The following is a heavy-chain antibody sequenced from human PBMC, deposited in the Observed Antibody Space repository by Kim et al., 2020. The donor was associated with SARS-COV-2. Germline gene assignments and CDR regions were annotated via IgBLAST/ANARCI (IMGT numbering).Heavy chain of an antibody. D-gene: IGHD5-12*01. CDR1: GFNFGVHV. CDR3: TRGGGYDSTY. CDR2: ISPSSSYI. V-gene: IGHV3-21*01. J-gene: IGHJ4*02. Sequence: GSLRLSCSASGFNFGVHVMNWVRQAPGKGLEWVSSISPSSSYIYYADSVRGRFTISRDNRKNSLWLQMNSLGVDDTAVYYCTRGGGYDSTYWGQGILVT.